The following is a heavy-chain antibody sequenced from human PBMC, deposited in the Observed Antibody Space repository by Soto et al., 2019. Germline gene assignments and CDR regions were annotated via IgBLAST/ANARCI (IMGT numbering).Heavy chain of an antibody. CDR2: IYPSDSDT. J-gene: IGHJ4*02. CDR1: GYNFAGYW. V-gene: IGHV5-51*01. D-gene: IGHD3-3*01. CDR3: ARGGVSTRTFDY. Sequence: GESLKISCKVSGYNFAGYWIACVRQMPGKGLELMGIIYPSDSDTRYRPSFQGQVTISADKSISSAYLQWSSLRASDTAMYYCARGGVSTRTFDYWGQGTPVTVS.